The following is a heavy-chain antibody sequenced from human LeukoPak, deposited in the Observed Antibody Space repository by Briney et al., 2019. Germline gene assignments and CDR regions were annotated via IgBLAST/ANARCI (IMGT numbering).Heavy chain of an antibody. D-gene: IGHD2-8*01. Sequence: GRSLRLSCAASGFTFSSYAMSWVRQAPGKGLEWVAFISYDGSNKYYADSVKGRFTISRDNSKNTLYLQMNSLRVEDTAVYYCAKRGCDTNGCPYYFDYWGQGTLVTVSS. CDR2: ISYDGSNK. V-gene: IGHV3-30-3*01. J-gene: IGHJ4*02. CDR1: GFTFSSYA. CDR3: AKRGCDTNGCPYYFDY.